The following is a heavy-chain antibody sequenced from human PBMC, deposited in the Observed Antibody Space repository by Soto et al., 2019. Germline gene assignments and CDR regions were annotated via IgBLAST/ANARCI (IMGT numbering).Heavy chain of an antibody. V-gene: IGHV3-9*01. CDR2: VNWNGRTT. CDR1: GFTFDDYV. CDR3: AKAREYNYALVH. Sequence: PGGSLRLSCAASGFTFDDYVMHWVRQAPGKGLEWVASVNWNGRTTLYAAAVRGRFSVSRDNGKNSLYLEMTSLRPNDTALYFCAKAREYNYALVHLGPGILVTVSS. D-gene: IGHD2-2*01. J-gene: IGHJ4*02.